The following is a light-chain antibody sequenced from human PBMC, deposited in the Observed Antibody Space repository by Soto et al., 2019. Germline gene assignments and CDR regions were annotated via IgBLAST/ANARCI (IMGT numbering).Light chain of an antibody. CDR3: QSYDNNLSGGV. V-gene: IGLV1-40*01. Sequence: QAVVTQPPSVSRAPGQRVTISCTGSSSNIGAGYDVHWYQQLPGRAPKLLIYGSSNRPSGVPDRISGSKSGTSASLAITGLQAEDEADYYCQSYDNNLSGGVFGGGTKLTVL. J-gene: IGLJ3*02. CDR2: GSS. CDR1: SSNIGAGYD.